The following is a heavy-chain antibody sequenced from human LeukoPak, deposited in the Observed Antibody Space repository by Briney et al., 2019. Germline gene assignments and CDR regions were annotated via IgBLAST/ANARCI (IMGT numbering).Heavy chain of an antibody. V-gene: IGHV1-46*01. D-gene: IGHD1/OR15-1a*01. Sequence: ASVEVSCKGSGYTFTNHYMHWVRQAPGQGLEWMGIINPSGTRTTYAQKFEGRVIISRDQSANSVYMELSNLGSDDTAVYYCATDNSGNWEQVSAWWFDPWGQGTLVTVSS. CDR1: GYTFTNHY. J-gene: IGHJ5*02. CDR3: ATDNSGNWEQVSAWWFDP. CDR2: INPSGTRT.